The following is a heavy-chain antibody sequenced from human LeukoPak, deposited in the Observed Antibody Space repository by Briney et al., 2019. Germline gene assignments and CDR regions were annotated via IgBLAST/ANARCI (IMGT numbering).Heavy chain of an antibody. D-gene: IGHD6-6*01. Sequence: GGSLRLSCAASGFTFSNYAMSWVRDAPGKGLGWVSAISGSGGSTYYADSVKGRFTISRANSKNTLYLKMNSLRAEDTDVYYCAKDRCSSSPDLCNWFDPWGQGTLVTVSS. CDR3: AKDRCSSSPDLCNWFDP. CDR1: GFTFSNYA. V-gene: IGHV3-23*01. CDR2: ISGSGGST. J-gene: IGHJ5*02.